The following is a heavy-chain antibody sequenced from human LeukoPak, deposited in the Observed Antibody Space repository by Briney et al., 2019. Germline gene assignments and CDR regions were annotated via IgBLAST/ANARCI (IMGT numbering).Heavy chain of an antibody. D-gene: IGHD3-22*01. V-gene: IGHV4-39*01. Sequence: SSETLSLTCTVSGDSLTSTDDCWGWIRQPPGKGLEWLGSINYSGKTYYNPSLKSRVIISVDTSKNQVSLRLSSVTAADTAVYYCARSSYSSGRYGGLDVWGQGTTVTVSS. CDR2: INYSGKT. CDR3: ARSSYSSGRYGGLDV. J-gene: IGHJ6*02. CDR1: GDSLTSTDDC.